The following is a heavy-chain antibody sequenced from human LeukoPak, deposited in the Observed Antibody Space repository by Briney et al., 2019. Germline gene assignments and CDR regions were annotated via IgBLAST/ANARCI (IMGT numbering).Heavy chain of an antibody. D-gene: IGHD3-3*01. V-gene: IGHV1-18*01. CDR3: ARDFQTTIFGVVIIRYYYYGMDV. CDR1: GYTFTSYG. Sequence: ASVKVSCKASGYTFTSYGISWVRQAPGQGLEWMGWISAYNGNTNYAQKLQGSVTMTSDTSTSTAYMELRSLRSDDTAVYYCARDFQTTIFGVVIIRYYYYGMDVWGQGTTVTVS. J-gene: IGHJ6*02. CDR2: ISAYNGNT.